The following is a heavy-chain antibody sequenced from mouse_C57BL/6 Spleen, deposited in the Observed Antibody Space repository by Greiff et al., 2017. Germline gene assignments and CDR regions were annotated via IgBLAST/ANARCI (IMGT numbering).Heavy chain of an antibody. CDR3: APYDYDPAY. V-gene: IGHV1-59*01. Sequence: QVQLQQPGAELVRPGTSVKLSCKASGYTFTSYWMHWVKQRPGHGLEWIGVIDPSDSYTNYNQKFKGKATLTVDTSSSTAYMQLSSLTSEDSAVYYCAPYDYDPAYWGQGTTLTVSS. CDR2: IDPSDSYT. J-gene: IGHJ2*01. D-gene: IGHD2-4*01. CDR1: GYTFTSYW.